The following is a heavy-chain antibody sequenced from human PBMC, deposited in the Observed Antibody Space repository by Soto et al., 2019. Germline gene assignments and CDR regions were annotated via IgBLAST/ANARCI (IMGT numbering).Heavy chain of an antibody. V-gene: IGHV3-23*01. D-gene: IGHD2-2*01. CDR1: TSTFSNYA. CDR2: ISGSGSST. CDR3: VRDSARIVVVPRVDGDKWIDP. Sequence: GGSLRLSCAASTSTFSNYAMTWVRQAPGKGLEWVSAISGSGSSTHYADSVKGRFFISRDNSKNSLYLQMYSLRDEDTAVYYCVRDSARIVVVPRVDGDKWIDPWGQGTLVTVSS. J-gene: IGHJ5*02.